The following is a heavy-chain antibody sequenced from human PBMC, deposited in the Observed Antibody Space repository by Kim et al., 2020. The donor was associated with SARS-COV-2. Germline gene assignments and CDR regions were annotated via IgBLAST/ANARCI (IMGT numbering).Heavy chain of an antibody. V-gene: IGHV3-33*06. Sequence: GGSLRLSCAASGFTFSSYAMHWVRQAPGKGLEWVAVIWYDGSNKYYADSVKGRFTISRDNSKNTLYLQMNSLRAEDTAVYYCAKARYSGSEDWFDPWGQGTLVTVSS. CDR1: GFTFSSYA. CDR2: IWYDGSNK. D-gene: IGHD1-26*01. J-gene: IGHJ5*02. CDR3: AKARYSGSEDWFDP.